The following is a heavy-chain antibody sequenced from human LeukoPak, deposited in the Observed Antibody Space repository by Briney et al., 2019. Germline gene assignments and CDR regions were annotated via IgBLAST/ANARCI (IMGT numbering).Heavy chain of an antibody. V-gene: IGHV5-51*01. CDR2: VYPGDANT. D-gene: IGHD2-2*01. CDR3: ARPGYCTSTTCWDLDY. Sequence: LRESLKISCQVSGYSFSSYYIGWVRQMPGKGLEWMGIVYPGDANTRYSPSFQGQVTTSVDKSISTAYLQWSSLKASDTAMYYCARPGYCTSTTCWDLDYWGQGTLVTVSP. J-gene: IGHJ4*02. CDR1: GYSFSSYY.